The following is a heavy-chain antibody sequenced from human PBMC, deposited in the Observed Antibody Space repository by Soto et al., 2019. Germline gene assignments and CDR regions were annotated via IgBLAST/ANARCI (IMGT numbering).Heavy chain of an antibody. CDR1: GFTFSSYE. CDR2: ISSSGSTI. Sequence: GGSLGLSCAASGFTFSSYEMDWVRQAPGKGLEWVSYISSSGSTIYYADSVKGRFTISRDNAKNSLYLQMNSLRAEDTAVYYCASYILTGYSNWFDPWGQGTLVTVSS. V-gene: IGHV3-48*03. J-gene: IGHJ5*02. CDR3: ASYILTGYSNWFDP. D-gene: IGHD3-9*01.